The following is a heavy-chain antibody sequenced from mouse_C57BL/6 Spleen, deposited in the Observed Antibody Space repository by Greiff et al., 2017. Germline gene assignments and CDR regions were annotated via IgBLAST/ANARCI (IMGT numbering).Heavy chain of an antibody. D-gene: IGHD2-5*01. V-gene: IGHV14-2*01. CDR1: GFNIKDYY. CDR2: IDPEDGDT. J-gene: IGHJ3*01. Sequence: VQLKQSGAELVKPGASLKLSCTASGFNIKDYYMPWVKQTTEQGLEWIGRIDPEDGDTKYAPKFQGQSTITTDTSTNTAYLQIRSLTSEDTAVYYCARYYSNYVWFAYWGQGTLVTVSA. CDR3: ARYYSNYVWFAY.